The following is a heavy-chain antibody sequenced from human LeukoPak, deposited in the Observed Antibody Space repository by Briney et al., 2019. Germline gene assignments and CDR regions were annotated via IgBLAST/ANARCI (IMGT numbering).Heavy chain of an antibody. J-gene: IGHJ4*02. CDR2: IGGSGAST. D-gene: IGHD6-6*01. V-gene: IGHV3-23*01. CDR3: AKNGIAARPFFFDY. Sequence: GGSLRLSCAASGFTFSSYAMNWVRQAPGKGLEWVSAIGGSGASTYYADSVKGRFTISRDNSKNTLYLQMNSLRAEDTAVYYCAKNGIAARPFFFDYWGQGTLVTVSS. CDR1: GFTFSSYA.